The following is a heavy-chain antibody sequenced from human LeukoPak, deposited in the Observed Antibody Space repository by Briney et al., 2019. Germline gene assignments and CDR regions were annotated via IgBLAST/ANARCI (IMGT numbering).Heavy chain of an antibody. CDR2: MNPNSGNT. CDR3: ATKHSSGWFYYFDY. Sequence: GASVKVSCKASGYTFTSYDINWVRQATGQGLEWMGWMNPNSGNTGYAQKFQGRVTMTRNTSISTAYMELSSLRSEDTAVYYCATKHSSGWFYYFDYWGQGTLVTVSS. CDR1: GYTFTSYD. V-gene: IGHV1-8*01. D-gene: IGHD6-19*01. J-gene: IGHJ4*02.